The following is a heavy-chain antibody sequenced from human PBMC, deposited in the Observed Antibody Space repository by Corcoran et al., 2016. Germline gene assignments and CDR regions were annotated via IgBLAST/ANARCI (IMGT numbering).Heavy chain of an antibody. Sequence: EVNLVESGGGLVQPGGSLRLSCAASGFTFSEFSMNWVRQAQGKGLECISFISSGSSTIHYVDSLKGRFTISRDNAKNSVFLQMSSLRAENTALYYCASSLYSFQSAGSRGYWGLGTLVTVSS. J-gene: IGHJ4*02. CDR2: ISSGSSTI. D-gene: IGHD6-13*01. CDR3: ASSLYSFQSAGSRGY. CDR1: GFTFSEFS. V-gene: IGHV3-48*04.